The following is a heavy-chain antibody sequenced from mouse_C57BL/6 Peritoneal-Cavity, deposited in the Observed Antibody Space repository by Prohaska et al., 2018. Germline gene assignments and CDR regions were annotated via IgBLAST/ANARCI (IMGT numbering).Heavy chain of an antibody. V-gene: IGHV1-53*01. CDR3: ARANYGNPYFDY. D-gene: IGHD2-1*01. J-gene: IGHJ2*01. Sequence: NYNEKLKSKATLTVDKSSSTAYMRLSSLTSDDSAVYCSARANYGNPYFDYWGQGTTLTVSS.